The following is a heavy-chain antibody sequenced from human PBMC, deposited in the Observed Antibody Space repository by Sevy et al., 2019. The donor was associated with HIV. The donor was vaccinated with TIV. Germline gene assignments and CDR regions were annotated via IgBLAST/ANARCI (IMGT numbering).Heavy chain of an antibody. CDR3: VRDSWLRPSNSPYDFDF. J-gene: IGHJ4*02. D-gene: IGHD5-12*01. V-gene: IGHV3-7*03. CDR2: IKQDGSEK. Sequence: GGSLRLSCTASGFTLRDHWMTWVRQAPGQGLQWVANIKQDGSEKYYVDSVKGRFTISRDNAKKSLYLQMDRLRAEDTAAYYCVRDSWLRPSNSPYDFDFWGQGTLVTVSS. CDR1: GFTLRDHW.